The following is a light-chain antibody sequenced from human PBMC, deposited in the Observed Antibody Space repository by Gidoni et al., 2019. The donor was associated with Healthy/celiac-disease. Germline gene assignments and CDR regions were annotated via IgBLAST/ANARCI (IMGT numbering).Light chain of an antibody. V-gene: IGLV1-40*01. Sequence: QSVLTQPPSVSGAPGQMVTIACTWSSSNIGAGYDVHWYQQTPGTAPKLLIYGNNNRPSGVPDRFSGSKSGTSASLAITGLQAEDEADYYCQSYDSSLSGYVFGTGTKVTVL. CDR3: QSYDSSLSGYV. J-gene: IGLJ1*01. CDR2: GNN. CDR1: SSNIGAGYD.